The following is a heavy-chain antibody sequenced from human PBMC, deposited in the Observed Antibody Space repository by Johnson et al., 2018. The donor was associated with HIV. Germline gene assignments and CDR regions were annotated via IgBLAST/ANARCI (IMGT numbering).Heavy chain of an antibody. CDR1: GFTFSTFG. V-gene: IGHV3-30*18. Sequence: QVQLVESGGGLVQPGGSLRLSCAASGFTFSTFGMHWVRQAAGRGLQWVAAISNDGSNEYYADSVRGRFTISRDNSKNTLYLQMNSLRAEDTAVYYCAKQHEQLVEPDAFDIWGQGTMVTVSS. D-gene: IGHD6-6*01. CDR2: ISNDGSNE. CDR3: AKQHEQLVEPDAFDI. J-gene: IGHJ3*02.